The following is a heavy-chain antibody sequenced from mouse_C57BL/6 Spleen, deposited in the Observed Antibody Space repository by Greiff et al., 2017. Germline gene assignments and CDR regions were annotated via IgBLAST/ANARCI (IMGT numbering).Heavy chain of an antibody. J-gene: IGHJ2*01. CDR1: GYTFTSYW. CDR3: GGGDGYPYFDY. CDR2: IYPSDSET. D-gene: IGHD2-3*01. Sequence: VQLQQPGAELVRPGSSVKLSCKASGYTFTSYWMDWVKQRPGQGLEWIGNIYPSDSETHYNQKFKDKATLTVDKSSSTAYMQLSSLTSEDSAVYYCGGGDGYPYFDYWGQGTTLTVSS. V-gene: IGHV1-61*01.